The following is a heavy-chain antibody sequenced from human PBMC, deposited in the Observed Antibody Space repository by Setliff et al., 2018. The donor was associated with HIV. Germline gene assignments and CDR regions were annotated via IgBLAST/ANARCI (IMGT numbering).Heavy chain of an antibody. J-gene: IGHJ3*01. D-gene: IGHD3-3*01. CDR2: INHSGST. Sequence: PSETLSLTCAVYGGSFSDYFWTWIRQPPGKGLEWIGEINHSGSTNHNPSLKSRVTISVDTSKNQISLKLTSVTAADTAVYYCATGAKNDFWDDPVPNPFDFWGQGTMVTVSS. CDR1: GGSFSDYF. V-gene: IGHV4-34*01. CDR3: ATGAKNDFWDDPVPNPFDF.